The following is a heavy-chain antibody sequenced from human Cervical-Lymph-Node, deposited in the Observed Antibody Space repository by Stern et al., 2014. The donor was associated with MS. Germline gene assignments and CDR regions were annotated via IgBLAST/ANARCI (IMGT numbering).Heavy chain of an antibody. CDR3: AAPEGYSSGWYLAFDI. CDR1: GFTFTSSA. D-gene: IGHD6-19*01. CDR2: IVVGSGNT. V-gene: IGHV1-58*01. Sequence: HLVESGPEVKKPGTSVKVSCKASGFTFTSSAVQWVRQARGQRLEWIGWIVVGSGNTNYAQKFQERVTITRDMSTSTAYMELSSLRSEDTAVYYCAAPEGYSSGWYLAFDIWGQGTMVTVSS. J-gene: IGHJ3*02.